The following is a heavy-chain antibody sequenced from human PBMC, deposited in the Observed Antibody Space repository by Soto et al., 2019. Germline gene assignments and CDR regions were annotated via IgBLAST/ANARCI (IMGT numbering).Heavy chain of an antibody. CDR3: ARDPFDMEQQLVQYYYYYGMDV. D-gene: IGHD6-13*01. CDR2: ISAYNGNT. V-gene: IGHV1-18*01. J-gene: IGHJ6*02. CDR1: GYTFTSYG. Sequence: QVQLVQSGAEVKKPGASVKVSCKASGYTFTSYGISWVRQAPGQGLEWMGWISAYNGNTNYAQKLQGRVTMTTDTATSTAYMELRSLRSDDTAVYYCARDPFDMEQQLVQYYYYYGMDVWGQGTTVTVSS.